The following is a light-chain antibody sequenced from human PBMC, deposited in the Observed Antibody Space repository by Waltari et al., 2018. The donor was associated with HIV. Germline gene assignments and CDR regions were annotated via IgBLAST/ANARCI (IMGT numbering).Light chain of an antibody. CDR3: QQYGGSPPIT. CDR1: QSVSSNY. J-gene: IGKJ5*01. V-gene: IGKV3-20*01. Sequence: EIVLTQSPGTLSLSPGERATLSCRASQSVSSNYLAWYQQKPGQAPRLLIYGASSRATGIPDRFSGSWSGTDFTLTISRLEPEDFSVYYCQQYGGSPPITFGQGTRLEIK. CDR2: GAS.